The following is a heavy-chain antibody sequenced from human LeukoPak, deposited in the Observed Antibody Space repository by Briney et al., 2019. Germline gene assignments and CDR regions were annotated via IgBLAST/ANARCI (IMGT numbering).Heavy chain of an antibody. CDR3: ASDAPGLLGY. J-gene: IGHJ4*02. CDR2: IHHTGST. D-gene: IGHD2-15*01. Sequence: SETLSLTCTVSGYSISSGYYWGWVRQPPGKGLEWIGNIHHTGSTYNNPSLKSRVTISVDTSENQFSLKLNSVTAADTAVYFCASDAPGLLGYWGQGTLVTVSS. V-gene: IGHV4-38-2*02. CDR1: GYSISSGYY.